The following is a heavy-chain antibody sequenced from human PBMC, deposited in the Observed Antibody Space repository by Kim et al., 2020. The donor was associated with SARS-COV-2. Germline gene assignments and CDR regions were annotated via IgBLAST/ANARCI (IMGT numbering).Heavy chain of an antibody. CDR1: GGSISSSSYY. CDR3: ARLRVSSSWYYYYYGMDV. D-gene: IGHD6-13*01. CDR2: IYYSGST. V-gene: IGHV4-39*01. Sequence: SETLSLTCTVSGGSISSSSYYWGWIRQPPGKGLEWIGSIYYSGSTYYNPSLKSRVTISVDTSKNQFSLKLSSVTAADTAVYYCARLRVSSSWYYYYYGMDVWGQVTTVTVSS. J-gene: IGHJ6*02.